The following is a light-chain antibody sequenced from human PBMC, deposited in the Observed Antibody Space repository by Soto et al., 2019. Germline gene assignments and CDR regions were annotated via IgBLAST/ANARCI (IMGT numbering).Light chain of an antibody. J-gene: IGLJ1*01. CDR3: QSSASSISANFV. CDR2: GNN. V-gene: IGLV1-40*01. CDR1: SSNIGAGYD. Sequence: QSVLTRPTSVSGAPGQRVTISCTGSSSNIGAGYDVHWYQKLPGKAPKILIYGNNNRPSGVPDRFSGSKSGTSASLAITGLRADDEADYDCQSSASSISANFVFGTWTKVTVL.